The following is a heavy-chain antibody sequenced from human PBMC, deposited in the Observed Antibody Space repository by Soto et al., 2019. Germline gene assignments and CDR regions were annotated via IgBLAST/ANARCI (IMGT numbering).Heavy chain of an antibody. CDR1: GFSLTTSGEA. CDR2: IYWDDDK. CDR3: VHTVAGTSGRDLDY. V-gene: IGHV2-5*02. J-gene: IGHJ4*02. Sequence: QITLRESGPALVKPTQTLTLTCTFSGFSLTTSGEAVAWIRQPPGKALEWLGIIYWDDDKRYSPSLSNRITSTTDATKNNLFLSTPDVDPSHTATYYCVHTVAGTSGRDLDYWGQGTRVTVSS. D-gene: IGHD2-21*02.